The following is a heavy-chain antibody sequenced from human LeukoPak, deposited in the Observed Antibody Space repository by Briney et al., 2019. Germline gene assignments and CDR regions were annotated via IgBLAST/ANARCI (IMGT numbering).Heavy chain of an antibody. CDR2: IYYSGST. D-gene: IGHD2-2*01. CDR3: ARLSLFYCSSTSCYAFDI. CDR1: GGSISSYY. V-gene: IGHV4-59*08. J-gene: IGHJ3*02. Sequence: SETLSLTCTVSGGSISSYYWSWIRQPPGKGLEWIGYIYYSGSTNYNPSLKSRVTISVDTSKNQFSLKLSSVTAADTAVYYCARLSLFYCSSTSCYAFDIWGQGTMVTVSS.